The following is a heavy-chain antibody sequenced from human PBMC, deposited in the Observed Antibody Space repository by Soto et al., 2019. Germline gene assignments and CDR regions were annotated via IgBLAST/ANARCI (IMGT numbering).Heavy chain of an antibody. CDR2: TYYRSNWHK. Sequence: QVHLQQSGPGLVKPSQTLSLTCAISGDSVSCNSAAWNWFRQTPSRGLEWLGRTYYRSNWHKEYAASVKSRITINQVTSKNQCSLQLNSVTPEDVAVYYCARDPGSSWCTFDYWGQGTLVTVSS. CDR1: GDSVSCNSAA. CDR3: ARDPGSSWCTFDY. V-gene: IGHV6-1*01. J-gene: IGHJ4*02. D-gene: IGHD6-13*01.